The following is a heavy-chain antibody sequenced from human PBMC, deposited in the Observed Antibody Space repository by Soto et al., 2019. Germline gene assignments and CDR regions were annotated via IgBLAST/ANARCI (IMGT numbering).Heavy chain of an antibody. D-gene: IGHD3-3*01. V-gene: IGHV1-3*01. J-gene: IGHJ2*01. CDR3: AGGITMFGVAVVSWYFDV. CDR2: INGGNGNT. Sequence: ASVKVSCKPSGYSFTNYAIHWVRQAPGQRLEWMGWINGGNGNTEYSQKFQGRVTITRDTSASTVNLELSSLRSEDTAVYYCAGGITMFGVAVVSWYFDVWGRGTLVTVSS. CDR1: GYSFTNYA.